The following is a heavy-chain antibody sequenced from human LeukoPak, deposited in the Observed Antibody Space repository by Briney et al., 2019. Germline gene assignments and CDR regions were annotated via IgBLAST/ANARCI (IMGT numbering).Heavy chain of an antibody. V-gene: IGHV3-23*01. CDR3: AKQIAAVNIAF. CDR1: GLTFRSYG. CDR2: ISAGGDYT. Sequence: SGGSLRLSCAASGLTFRSYGMSWVRQAPGKGLEWVSGISAGGDYTYWADSVKGRFTISRDNSKNTLSLQMSSLRAEDTAVYYCAKQIAAVNIAFWGQGTLVTVSS. J-gene: IGHJ4*02. D-gene: IGHD6-13*01.